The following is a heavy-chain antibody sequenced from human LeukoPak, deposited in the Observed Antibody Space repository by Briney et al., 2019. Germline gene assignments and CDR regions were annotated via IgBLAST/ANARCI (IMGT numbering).Heavy chain of an antibody. Sequence: GGSLRLSCAASGFTVSDYYMSWIRQAPGKGLEWISYLSSSGSHTNFADSVEGRFTISRDNAKNSLYLQMNSLRTEDTAFYYCAKGMYYHDSSGYASAIDYWGQGTLVTVSS. J-gene: IGHJ4*02. CDR1: GFTVSDYY. CDR3: AKGMYYHDSSGYASAIDY. V-gene: IGHV3-11*05. CDR2: LSSSGSHT. D-gene: IGHD3-22*01.